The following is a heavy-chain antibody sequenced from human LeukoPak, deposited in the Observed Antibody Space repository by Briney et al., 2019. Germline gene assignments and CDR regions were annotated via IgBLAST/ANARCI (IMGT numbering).Heavy chain of an antibody. J-gene: IGHJ6*02. CDR1: AGSVSGYY. V-gene: IGHV4-34*01. D-gene: IGHD6-13*01. CDR2: INHSGST. CDR3: ARVRGPLYSSSWYPAYYYSGMDV. Sequence: ASETLSLTHAVYAGSVSGYYWSWIRQPPGKGLGWIGEINHSGSTNYNPSLKSRVTIPVDSRRNQFSLKLSSVTAADTAVYYCARVRGPLYSSSWYPAYYYSGMDVWGQGTTVTVSS.